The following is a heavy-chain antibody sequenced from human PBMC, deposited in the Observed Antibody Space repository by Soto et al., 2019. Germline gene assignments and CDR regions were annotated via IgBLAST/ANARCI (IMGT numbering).Heavy chain of an antibody. D-gene: IGHD3-9*01. Sequence: ASVKVSCKASGYTFTSYYMHWVRQAPGQGLEWMGIINPSGGSTSYAQKFQGRVTMTRDTSTSTVYMELSSLRSEDTAVYYCARDGGRSHYDMLTGYPNALGYFDDWGQGTLVTVSS. CDR3: ARDGGRSHYDMLTGYPNALGYFDD. CDR1: GYTFTSYY. J-gene: IGHJ4*02. CDR2: INPSGGST. V-gene: IGHV1-46*03.